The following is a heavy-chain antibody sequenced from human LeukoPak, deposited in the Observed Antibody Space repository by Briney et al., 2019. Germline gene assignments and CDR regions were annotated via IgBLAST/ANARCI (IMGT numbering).Heavy chain of an antibody. D-gene: IGHD3-9*01. V-gene: IGHV1-2*02. CDR3: ARSQYDVLTGSPDY. J-gene: IGHJ4*02. CDR2: INPNTGCT. Sequence: ASVKVSCKASGYTFTGYYMHWVRQAPGQGLEWMGWINPNTGCTNYAQNFQDRVTMTSDASINTAYMDLSRLTSDDTAVYYCARSQYDVLTGSPDYWGQGTLVTVSS. CDR1: GYTFTGYY.